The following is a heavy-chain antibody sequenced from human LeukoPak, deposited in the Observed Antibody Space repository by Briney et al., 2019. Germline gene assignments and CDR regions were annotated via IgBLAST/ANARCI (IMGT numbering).Heavy chain of an antibody. V-gene: IGHV4-59*08. J-gene: IGHJ4*02. CDR3: ARHTDIAPLSSLKY. CDR1: GGSISSYY. CDR2: IDYSGST. Sequence: PSETLSLTCTVSGGSISSYYCSWIRQTPGKGLGWIGDIDYSGSTNYNPSLKSRVTISVNTSKNQFSLKLSSVTAADTAVYYCARHTDIAPLSSLKYWGQGTLVTASS. D-gene: IGHD6-13*01.